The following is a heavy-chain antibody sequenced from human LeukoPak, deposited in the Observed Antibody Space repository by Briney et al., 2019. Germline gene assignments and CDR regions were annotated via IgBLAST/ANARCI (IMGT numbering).Heavy chain of an antibody. CDR3: ARESLGSSGYYRDY. Sequence: GGSLRLSCAASGFTFSSYSTNWVRQAPGKGLEWVSSISSSSSYIYYADSVKGRFTISRDNAKNSLYLQMNSLRAEDTAVYYCARESLGSSGYYRDYWGQGTLVTVSS. D-gene: IGHD3-22*01. J-gene: IGHJ4*02. CDR1: GFTFSSYS. V-gene: IGHV3-21*01. CDR2: ISSSSSYI.